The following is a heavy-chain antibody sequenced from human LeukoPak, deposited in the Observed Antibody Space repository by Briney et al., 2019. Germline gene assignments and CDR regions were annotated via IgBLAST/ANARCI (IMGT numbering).Heavy chain of an antibody. CDR2: ISDRVAST. CDR3: AKRGVVIRAVLVVGFHKEAYYFDS. V-gene: IGHV3-23*01. D-gene: IGHD2-15*01. J-gene: IGHJ4*02. Sequence: GGSLRLSCVVSGITLSNYGMSWVRQAPGEGLEWVAGISDRVASTNYADSVKGRFTISRDNPKSTLYLQMNSLRSEDTAVYFCAKRGVVIRAVLVVGFHKEAYYFDSWGQGALVTVSS. CDR1: GITLSNYG.